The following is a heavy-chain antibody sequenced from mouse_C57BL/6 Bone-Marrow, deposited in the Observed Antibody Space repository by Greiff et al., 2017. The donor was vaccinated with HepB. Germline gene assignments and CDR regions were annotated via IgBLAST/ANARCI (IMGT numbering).Heavy chain of an antibody. CDR1: GYTFTSYT. Sequence: QVQLKESGAELARPGASVKMSCKASGYTFTSYTMHWVKQRPGQGLEWIGYINPSSGYTKYNQKFKDKATLTADKSSSTAYMQLSSLTSEDSAVYYCARRGPRYHYYGSSLAYWGQGTTLTVSS. CDR3: ARRGPRYHYYGSSLAY. D-gene: IGHD1-1*01. CDR2: INPSSGYT. V-gene: IGHV1-4*01. J-gene: IGHJ2*01.